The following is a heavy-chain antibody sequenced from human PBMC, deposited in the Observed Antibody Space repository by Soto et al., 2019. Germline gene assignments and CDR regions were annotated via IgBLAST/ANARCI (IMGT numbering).Heavy chain of an antibody. CDR1: GGTFSSYT. V-gene: IGHV1-69*02. D-gene: IGHD3-9*01. Sequence: ASVKVSCKASGGTFSSYTISCVRQAPGQGLEWMGRIIPILGIANYAQKFQGRVTITADKSTSTAYMELSSLRSEDTAVYYCARVDDILTGYYLGMDVWGQGTTVTVSS. J-gene: IGHJ6*02. CDR2: IIPILGIA. CDR3: ARVDDILTGYYLGMDV.